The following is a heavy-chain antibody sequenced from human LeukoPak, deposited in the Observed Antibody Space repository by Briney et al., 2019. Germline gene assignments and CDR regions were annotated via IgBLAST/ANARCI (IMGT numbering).Heavy chain of an antibody. Sequence: GGSLRLSCAASGFSFNIYWMHWVRQAPGKGLMWVSRIKSDGTGAAYADSVEGRFTISRDNAENTLYLQMNSLRAEDTAVYYCARDQNGPYYYMDVWGKGTTVTVSS. CDR3: ARDQNGPYYYMDV. CDR2: IKSDGTGA. CDR1: GFSFNIYW. V-gene: IGHV3-74*01. J-gene: IGHJ6*03. D-gene: IGHD2-8*01.